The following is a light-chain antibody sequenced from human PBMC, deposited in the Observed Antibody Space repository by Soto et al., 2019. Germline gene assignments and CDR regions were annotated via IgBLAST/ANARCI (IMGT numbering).Light chain of an antibody. Sequence: QSVLTQPPSVSGTPGQTVTISCSGARSNIGKNTLNWFQQLPGTAPNLLISTSNHRPSGVRDRFSGSKSGTSASLTISGLRSDDEDDYYCAAWDDILNVVVFGGGTKLTVL. CDR3: AAWDDILNVVV. CDR2: TSN. V-gene: IGLV1-44*01. J-gene: IGLJ2*01. CDR1: RSNIGKNT.